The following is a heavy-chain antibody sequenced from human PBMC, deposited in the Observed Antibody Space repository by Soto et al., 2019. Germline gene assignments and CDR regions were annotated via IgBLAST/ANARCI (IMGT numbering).Heavy chain of an antibody. Sequence: GGSLRLSCAASGFTFSSYWMSWVRQAPGKGLEWVANIKQDGSEKYYVDSVKGRFTISRDNAKNSLYLQMNSLRAEDTAVYYCSRDAYYDFWSGYYNWFDPWGQGTLVTVSS. CDR3: SRDAYYDFWSGYYNWFDP. CDR2: IKQDGSEK. V-gene: IGHV3-7*01. CDR1: GFTFSSYW. J-gene: IGHJ5*02. D-gene: IGHD3-3*01.